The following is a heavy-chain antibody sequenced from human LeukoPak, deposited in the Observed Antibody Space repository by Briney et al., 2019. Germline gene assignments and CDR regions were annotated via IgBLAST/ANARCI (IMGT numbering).Heavy chain of an antibody. V-gene: IGHV7-4-1*02. D-gene: IGHD3-10*01. CDR1: GYTFTNYA. Sequence: ASVKVSCKASGYTFTNYAINWVRQAPGQGLEWMGWINTNTGNPTYAQGFTGRFVFSLDTSVSTAYLQISSLKAEDTAVYYCARDGAWFGEFHFDYWGQGTLVTVSS. J-gene: IGHJ4*02. CDR3: ARDGAWFGEFHFDY. CDR2: INTNTGNP.